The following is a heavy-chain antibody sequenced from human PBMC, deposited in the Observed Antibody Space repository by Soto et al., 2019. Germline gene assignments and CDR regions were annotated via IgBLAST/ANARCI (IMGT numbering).Heavy chain of an antibody. V-gene: IGHV3-66*01. CDR3: AREYYDFAWGPQYYYYYIDV. CDR1: GFTVSRKY. J-gene: IGHJ6*03. D-gene: IGHD3-3*01. CDR2: IYSGDNT. Sequence: GGSLRLSCTASGFTVSRKYMSWVRQAPGKGLEWVSVIYSGDNTYYADSVKGRFTISRDNSKNTLYLQMSSLRAEDTAVYYCAREYYDFAWGPQYYYYYIDVWGKGTTVTVSS.